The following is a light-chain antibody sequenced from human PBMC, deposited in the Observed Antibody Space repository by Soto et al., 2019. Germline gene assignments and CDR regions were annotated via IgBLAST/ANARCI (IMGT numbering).Light chain of an antibody. J-gene: IGLJ2*01. CDR3: ASYAVSSVV. CDR1: SRDIGGYNY. CDR2: AVS. V-gene: IGLV2-8*01. Sequence: QSVLTQPRSASGSPGQSVTISCTGTSRDIGGYNYISWYQQHPGKAPKLMIYAVSKRPSGVPDRFSASKSGNTASLTVSGLQAEDAADYYCASYAVSSVVFGGGTKLTVL.